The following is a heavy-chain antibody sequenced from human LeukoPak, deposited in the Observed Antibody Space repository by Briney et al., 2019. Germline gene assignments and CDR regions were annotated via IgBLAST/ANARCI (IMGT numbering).Heavy chain of an antibody. Sequence: PSETLSLTCTVSGGSISSDSYYWGWIRQPPGKGLEWMGNIYYSGNTYYNPSLKSRVTISVDTSKNQFSLRLSSVTAADTAVYYCARVTGGNWNYYYYYMDVWGKGTTVTVSS. CDR3: ARVTGGNWNYYYYYMDV. CDR1: GGSISSDSYY. CDR2: IYYSGNT. D-gene: IGHD1-1*01. V-gene: IGHV4-39*07. J-gene: IGHJ6*03.